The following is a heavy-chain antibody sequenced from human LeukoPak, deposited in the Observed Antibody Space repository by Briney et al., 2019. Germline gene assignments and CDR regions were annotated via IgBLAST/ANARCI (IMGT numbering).Heavy chain of an antibody. CDR1: GGSFTAYY. CDR2: INHSGST. Sequence: SETLSLTCAVSGGSFTAYYWSWIRQPPGKGLEWIGEINHSGSTNYNPSLKSRVTISVDTSKNQFSLKLSSVTAADTAVYYCARNPNANYDSSGYYYRAAFDFWGQGTMVTVSS. V-gene: IGHV4-34*01. D-gene: IGHD3-22*01. CDR3: ARNPNANYDSSGYYYRAAFDF. J-gene: IGHJ3*01.